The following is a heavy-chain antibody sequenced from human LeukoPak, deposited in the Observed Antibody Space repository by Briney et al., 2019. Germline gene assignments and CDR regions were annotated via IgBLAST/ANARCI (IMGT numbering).Heavy chain of an antibody. CDR3: ARSLWPEDF. V-gene: IGHV3-7*02. D-gene: IGHD2-21*01. J-gene: IGHJ4*02. CDR1: GFTFGSYW. CDR2: INQDGSQK. Sequence: GGSLRLSCAASGFTFGSYWMSWVRQAPGKGLEWVANINQDGSQKNYVDSVKGRFTISRDNAKNSVYLQMNTLRAEDTAVYYCARSLWPEDFWGQGTLVTVPS.